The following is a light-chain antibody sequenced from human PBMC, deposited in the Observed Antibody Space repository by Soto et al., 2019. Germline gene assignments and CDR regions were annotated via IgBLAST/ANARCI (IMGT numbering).Light chain of an antibody. CDR3: QQYNNWPFS. CDR1: QNIGSN. J-gene: IGKJ5*01. Sequence: EVVMTQSPATLSASPGERVILSCRASQNIGSNLAWYQQRPGQAPRLLIYDVSIRATGVPARFSGTGSETDFTLTISGLQSEDSAVYFCQQYNNWPFSFGQGTRLEIK. CDR2: DVS. V-gene: IGKV3-15*01.